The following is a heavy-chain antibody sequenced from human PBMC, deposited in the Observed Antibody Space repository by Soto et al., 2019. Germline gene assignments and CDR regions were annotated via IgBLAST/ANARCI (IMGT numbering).Heavy chain of an antibody. J-gene: IGHJ5*02. V-gene: IGHV1-69*01. CDR3: GRGGGGGYDSSGYLNWFDP. CDR1: GGTFSSYA. CDR2: IIPIFGTA. D-gene: IGHD3-22*01. Sequence: QVQLVQSGAEVKKPGSSVKVSCKASGGTFSSYAISWVRQAPGQGLEWMGGIIPIFGTANYAQKFQGRVTITPDEPTGTAYRGRGSLSAEDPAVYYWGRGGGGGYDSSGYLNWFDPWGQGTLVTVSS.